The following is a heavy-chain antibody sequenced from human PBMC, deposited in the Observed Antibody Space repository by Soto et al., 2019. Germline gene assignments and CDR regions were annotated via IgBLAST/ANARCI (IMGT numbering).Heavy chain of an antibody. V-gene: IGHV3-30*18. CDR1: GFSFSSYG. D-gene: IGHD3-9*01. CDR2: ISYDGINK. Sequence: QVQLVESGGGVVQPGRSLRLSCAASGFSFSSYGMDWVRQAPGKGMEWVADISYDGINKYYVDSAKGRFTISRDNAKNMLYLEMKSLRTEDTAVYYCAKDFDPESWGNDAFDMLGQWTTVIVSA. J-gene: IGHJ3*02. CDR3: AKDFDPESWGNDAFDM.